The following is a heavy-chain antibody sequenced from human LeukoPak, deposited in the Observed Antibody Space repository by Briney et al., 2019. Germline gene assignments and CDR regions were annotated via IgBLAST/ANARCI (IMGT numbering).Heavy chain of an antibody. CDR1: GYSISSGYY. V-gene: IGHV4-38-2*02. Sequence: SEILSLTCTVSGYSISSGYYRVWIRQPPGKGLEWIGSIYHSGSTYYNPSLKSRVTISVDTSKNQFSLKLSSVTAADTAVYYCARDQQPRRALNAFDIWGQGTMVTVSS. J-gene: IGHJ3*02. CDR3: ARDQQPRRALNAFDI. CDR2: IYHSGST. D-gene: IGHD1/OR15-1a*01.